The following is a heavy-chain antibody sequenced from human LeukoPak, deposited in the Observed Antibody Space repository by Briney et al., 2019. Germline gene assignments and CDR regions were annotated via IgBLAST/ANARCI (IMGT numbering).Heavy chain of an antibody. CDR3: AKVRGYSYGFDY. D-gene: IGHD5-18*01. CDR1: GFTFNTYA. J-gene: IGHJ4*02. Sequence: GGSLRLSCTASGFTFNTYALHWVRQAPGKGLEWVAIISYNGTNKYYTDSVKGRFTISRDNSKNTLYLQMNSLRVEDTAVYYCAKVRGYSYGFDYWGQGTLVTVSS. V-gene: IGHV3-30-3*01. CDR2: ISYNGTNK.